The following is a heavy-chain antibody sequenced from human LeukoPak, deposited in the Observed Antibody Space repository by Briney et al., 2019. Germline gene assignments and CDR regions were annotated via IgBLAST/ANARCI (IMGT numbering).Heavy chain of an antibody. J-gene: IGHJ4*02. Sequence: GGSLRLSCAASGFTFSSYGMAWARQAPGKGLEWVSGIGNSGTSTYYIDSVKDRFTISRDNSRNTLYLQLNSLRAEDTALYFCAKRLVAASGGFDYWGQGTLVTVSS. CDR3: AKRLVAASGGFDY. V-gene: IGHV3-23*05. CDR2: IGNSGTST. D-gene: IGHD6-19*01. CDR1: GFTFSSYG.